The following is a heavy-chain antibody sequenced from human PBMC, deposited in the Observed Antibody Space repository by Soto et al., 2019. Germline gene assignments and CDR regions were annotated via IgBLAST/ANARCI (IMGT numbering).Heavy chain of an antibody. CDR3: ARDQEGITMIVGGT. D-gene: IGHD3-22*01. V-gene: IGHV1-18*01. Sequence: QVQLVQSGAEVKKPGASVKVSCKASGDIFTSYGISWVRQAPGQGLEWMGWISAYNGNTNYAQKFQGRVTMTTDTSTSTGYMEQRSLRSDDTAVYYCARDQEGITMIVGGTWGQGTLVTVSS. CDR2: ISAYNGNT. J-gene: IGHJ5*02. CDR1: GDIFTSYG.